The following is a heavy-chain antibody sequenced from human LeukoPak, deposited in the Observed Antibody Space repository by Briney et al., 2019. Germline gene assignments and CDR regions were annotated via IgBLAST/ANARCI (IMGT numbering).Heavy chain of an antibody. CDR3: AKDVGKWESLHFFDY. J-gene: IGHJ4*02. Sequence: GGSLRLSCAASGFTFSSYWMSWVRQAPGKGLEWVANIKQDGSEKYYVDSVKGRFTISRDNAKNSLYLQMNSLRGYDTAVYYCAKDVGKWESLHFFDYWGQGTLVTVSS. V-gene: IGHV3-7*03. D-gene: IGHD1-26*01. CDR1: GFTFSSYW. CDR2: IKQDGSEK.